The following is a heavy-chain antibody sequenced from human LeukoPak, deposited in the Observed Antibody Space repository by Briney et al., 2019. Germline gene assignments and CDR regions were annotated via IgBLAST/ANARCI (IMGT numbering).Heavy chain of an antibody. J-gene: IGHJ4*02. V-gene: IGHV3-48*01. CDR1: GFTFSRYS. Sequence: PGGSLRLSCAASGFTFSRYSMNWVRQAPGKGLEWVSYISSSSSTIYYADSVKGRFTISRDNAKNSLYLQMNSLRAEDTAVYYCARHRYSSSSDYFDYWGQGTLVTVSS. D-gene: IGHD6-6*01. CDR2: ISSSSSTI. CDR3: ARHRYSSSSDYFDY.